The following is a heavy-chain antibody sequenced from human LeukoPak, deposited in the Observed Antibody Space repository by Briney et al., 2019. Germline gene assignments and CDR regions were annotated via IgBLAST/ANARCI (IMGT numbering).Heavy chain of an antibody. V-gene: IGHV1-18*01. J-gene: IGHJ4*02. CDR3: AREWFGELLGASWDY. CDR1: GYTFTSYG. CDR2: ISAYNGNT. Sequence: GASVKVSCKASGYTFTSYGISWVRQAPGQGLEWMGWISAYNGNTNYAQKLQGRVTMTTDTSTNTAYMELRSLRPDDTAVYYCAREWFGELLGASWDYWGQGTLVTVSS. D-gene: IGHD3-10*01.